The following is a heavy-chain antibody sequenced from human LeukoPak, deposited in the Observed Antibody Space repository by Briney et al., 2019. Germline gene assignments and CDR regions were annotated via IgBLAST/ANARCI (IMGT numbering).Heavy chain of an antibody. Sequence: GSRRLSRAASGFTLSNYDMHWVRQPTGKGLEWVSAIGRHGDTYYAASVKGRFSISREYAKNSLYLQMNSLRVGDTAVYYCARVSLSTSGYDDALEIWGQGAVLTDSS. CDR1: GFTLSNYD. V-gene: IGHV3-13*04. D-gene: IGHD5-12*01. J-gene: IGHJ3*02. CDR3: ARVSLSTSGYDDALEI. CDR2: IGRHGDT.